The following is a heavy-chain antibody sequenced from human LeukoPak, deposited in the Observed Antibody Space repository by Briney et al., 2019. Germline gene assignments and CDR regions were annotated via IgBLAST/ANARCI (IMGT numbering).Heavy chain of an antibody. Sequence: ASLKISCKTSVDTSTGYNMHAGRDTPRQGGERIGWNNTHSGGTNYAQKFQGRVTMTRDTSISTAYMELSRLRSDDTAVYYCARDRVSGTAFDYWGQGTLVTVSS. CDR3: ARDRVSGTAFDY. J-gene: IGHJ4*02. D-gene: IGHD1-20*01. V-gene: IGHV1-2*02. CDR1: VDTSTGYN. CDR2: NNTHSGGT.